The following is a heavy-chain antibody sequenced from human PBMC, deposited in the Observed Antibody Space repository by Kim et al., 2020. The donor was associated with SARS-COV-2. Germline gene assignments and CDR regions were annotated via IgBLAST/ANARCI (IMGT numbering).Heavy chain of an antibody. CDR2: IYYSGST. D-gene: IGHD3-10*01. Sequence: SETLSLTCTVSGGSISSGDYYWSWIRQPPGKGLEWIGYIYYSGSTYYNPSLKSRVTISVDTSKNQFSLKLSSVTAADTAVYYCARILMVRGVAVYFDYWGQGTLVTVSS. V-gene: IGHV4-30-4*01. CDR3: ARILMVRGVAVYFDY. CDR1: GGSISSGDYY. J-gene: IGHJ4*02.